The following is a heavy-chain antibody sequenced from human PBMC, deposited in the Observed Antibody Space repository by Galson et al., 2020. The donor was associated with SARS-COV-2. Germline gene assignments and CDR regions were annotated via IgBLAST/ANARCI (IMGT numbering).Heavy chain of an antibody. CDR1: GGSFSGYY. Sequence: SETLSLTCAVYGGSFSGYYWTWIRQPPGKGLEWIGEINHSGSSNYNPSLKNRVTMSVDTSKNQFSLKLSSVTAADTGVYYCAIRNELVWFGQLLRSNYNYGMDVWGQGTTVTVSS. CDR2: INHSGSS. J-gene: IGHJ6*02. CDR3: AIRNELVWFGQLLRSNYNYGMDV. D-gene: IGHD3-10*01. V-gene: IGHV4-34*01.